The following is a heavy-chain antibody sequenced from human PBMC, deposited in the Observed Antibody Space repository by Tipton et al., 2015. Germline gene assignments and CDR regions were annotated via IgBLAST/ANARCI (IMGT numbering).Heavy chain of an antibody. V-gene: IGHV3-7*01. CDR2: IKEDGNEE. CDR1: GFSISHYW. CDR3: ARDSRWGEYGYEI. Sequence: GSLRLSCAASGFSISHYWMSWVRQAPGKGPEWVGNIKEDGNEEHYVDSVQGRFSISRDNAKNSVYLQMNSPRVEDTAVYFCARDSRWGEYGYEIWGQGTLVTVSS. D-gene: IGHD5-12*01. J-gene: IGHJ4*02.